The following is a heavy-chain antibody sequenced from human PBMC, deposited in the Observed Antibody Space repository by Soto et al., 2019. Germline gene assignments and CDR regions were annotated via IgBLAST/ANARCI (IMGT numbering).Heavy chain of an antibody. CDR1: GYTFTGYY. CDR2: INPNSGGT. V-gene: IGHV1-2*04. D-gene: IGHD2-2*01. Sequence: QVQLVQSGAEVKKPGASVKVSCKASGYTFTGYYMHWVRQAPGQGLEWMGWINPNSGGTNYAQKFQGWVTMTRDTSISTAYMELSRLRSDDTAVYYCARGSIVVVPAAKGWFDPWGQGTLVTVSS. CDR3: ARGSIVVVPAAKGWFDP. J-gene: IGHJ5*02.